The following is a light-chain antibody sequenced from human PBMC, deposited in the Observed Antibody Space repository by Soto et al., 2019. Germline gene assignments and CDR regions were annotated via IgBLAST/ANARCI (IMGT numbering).Light chain of an antibody. CDR2: GAS. J-gene: IGKJ2*01. V-gene: IGKV3-20*01. CDR1: QVIGSRY. Sequence: EIVMMQSPGTLSLSPGERATISCRASQVIGSRYLSWYHQKSGQAPRLLIYGASSRATGIPDRFSGSGSGTDFTLTISRLEPEDVGVYYCQQFGSSIPHTFGQGTKLEIK. CDR3: QQFGSSIPHT.